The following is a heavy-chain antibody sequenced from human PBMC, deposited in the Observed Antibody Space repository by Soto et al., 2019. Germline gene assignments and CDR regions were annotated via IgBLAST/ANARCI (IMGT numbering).Heavy chain of an antibody. CDR3: ARDPLVGATPTMTFDY. V-gene: IGHV1-69*01. D-gene: IGHD1-26*01. CDR2: IIPIFGTA. Sequence: QVQLVQSGAEVKKPGSSVKVSCKASGCTFSSYAISWVRQAPGQGLEWMGGIIPIFGTANYAQKFQGRVTITADESTSTAYMELSSLRSEDTAVYYCARDPLVGATPTMTFDYWGQGTLVTVSS. CDR1: GCTFSSYA. J-gene: IGHJ4*02.